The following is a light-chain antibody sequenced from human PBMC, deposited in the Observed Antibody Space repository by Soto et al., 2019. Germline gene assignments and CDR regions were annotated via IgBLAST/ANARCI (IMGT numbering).Light chain of an antibody. CDR2: EVS. CDR3: SLYTSSSTVA. J-gene: IGLJ2*01. Sequence: QSALTQPPSASGSPGQSVTISCTGTSSDVGGYNYVSWYQQHPGKAPKLMIYEVSNRPSGVPDRFSGSKSGNTASLTISGLQAEDEANYYCSLYTSSSTVAFGGGTQLTVL. CDR1: SSDVGGYNY. V-gene: IGLV2-18*01.